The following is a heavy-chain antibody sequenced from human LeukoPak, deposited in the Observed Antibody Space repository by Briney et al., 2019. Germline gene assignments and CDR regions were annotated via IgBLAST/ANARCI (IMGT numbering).Heavy chain of an antibody. J-gene: IGHJ4*02. CDR2: ISGSGGST. CDR3: AKGNWRYFDY. D-gene: IGHD1-1*01. V-gene: IGHV3-23*01. Sequence: GGSLRLSCAASGFTFSSYSMNWVRQAQGKGLEWVLAISGSGGSTYYADSVKGRFTISRDNSKNTLYLQMNSLGADDTAVYYCAKGNWRYFDYWGQGTLVTVSS. CDR1: GFTFSSYS.